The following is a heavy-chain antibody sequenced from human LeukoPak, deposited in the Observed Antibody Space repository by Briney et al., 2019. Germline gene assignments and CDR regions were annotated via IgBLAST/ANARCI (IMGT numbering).Heavy chain of an antibody. J-gene: IGHJ4*02. V-gene: IGHV3-71*01. Sequence: PGGSLRLSCAASGFTFSDYYMSWIRQAPGKGLEWVGFTRSKAYGGTTEYAASVKGRFTISRDDSKSILYLQMNSLKTEDTAVYYCSRAGGTVELYWGQGTLVTVSS. CDR3: SRAGGTVELY. CDR2: TRSKAYGGTT. CDR1: GFTFSDYY. D-gene: IGHD1-7*01.